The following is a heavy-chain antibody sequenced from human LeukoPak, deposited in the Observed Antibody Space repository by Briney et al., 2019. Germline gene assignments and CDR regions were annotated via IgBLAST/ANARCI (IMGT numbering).Heavy chain of an antibody. CDR3: AIAFWLAAPGV. D-gene: IGHD3-9*01. CDR2: INAGNGNT. V-gene: IGHV1-3*01. CDR1: GYTFTSYA. J-gene: IGHJ6*02. Sequence: ASVKVSCMASGYTFTSYAMHWVRQAPGQRLEWMGWINAGNGNTKYSQKFQGRVTITRDTFASTAYMELSSLRSEDTAVYYCAIAFWLAAPGVWGQGTTVTVSS.